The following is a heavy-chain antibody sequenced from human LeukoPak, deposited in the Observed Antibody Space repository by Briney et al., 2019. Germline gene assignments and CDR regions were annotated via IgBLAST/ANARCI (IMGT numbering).Heavy chain of an antibody. CDR1: GGSISSYY. V-gene: IGHV4-59*08. Sequence: SETLSLTCTVSGGSISSYYWSWIRQPPGKGLEWIGYIYYSGSTNYNPSLMSRVTISVDTSKNQFALKVSSVTAVDTAVYYCARHPVVAGTSSYYGMDVWGQGTTVTVSS. J-gene: IGHJ6*02. CDR2: IYYSGST. D-gene: IGHD1-1*01. CDR3: ARHPVVAGTSSYYGMDV.